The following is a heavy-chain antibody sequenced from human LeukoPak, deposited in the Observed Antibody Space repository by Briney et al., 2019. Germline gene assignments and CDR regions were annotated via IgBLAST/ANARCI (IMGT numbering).Heavy chain of an antibody. CDR3: AREGVYDSWGAFDI. Sequence: SVKVSCKASGGTFSSYAISWVRQAPGQGLEWMGGIIPIFGTANYAQKFQGRVTITADESTSTAYMELSSLRSEDTAVYYCAREGVYDSWGAFDIWGQGTMVTVSS. V-gene: IGHV1-69*13. CDR1: GGTFSSYA. CDR2: IIPIFGTA. D-gene: IGHD5/OR15-5a*01. J-gene: IGHJ3*02.